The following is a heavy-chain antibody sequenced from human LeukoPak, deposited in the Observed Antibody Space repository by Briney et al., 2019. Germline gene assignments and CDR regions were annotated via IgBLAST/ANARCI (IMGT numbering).Heavy chain of an antibody. J-gene: IGHJ4*02. CDR3: AEELDTMLFDY. V-gene: IGHV3-43*01. D-gene: IGHD3-10*01. CDR2: AGWAGGTT. Sequence: GGSLRLSCATSGFNFDRYTIHWVRQAPGKGLEWVSLAGWAGGTTFYSDSVRGRFTISRDSGRKSVYLQMNSLTTDDTAFYFCAEELDTMLFDYWGQGALVTVSS. CDR1: GFNFDRYT.